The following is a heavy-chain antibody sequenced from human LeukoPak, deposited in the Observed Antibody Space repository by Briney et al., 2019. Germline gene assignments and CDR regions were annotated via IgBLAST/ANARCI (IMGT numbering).Heavy chain of an antibody. D-gene: IGHD6-13*01. CDR1: GDSISGYY. J-gene: IGHJ4*02. V-gene: IGHV4-59*01. CDR2: IYYSGST. Sequence: SETLSLTCTVSGDSISGYYWSWTRQPPGKGLEWIGYIYYSGSTNYDPSLKSRVTISIDTSKNQFSLKLSSVTAADTAVYYCARLRGSSWFDYWGQGTLVTVSS. CDR3: ARLRGSSWFDY.